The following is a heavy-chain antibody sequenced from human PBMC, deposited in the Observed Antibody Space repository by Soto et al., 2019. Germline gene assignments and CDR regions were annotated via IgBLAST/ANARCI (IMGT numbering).Heavy chain of an antibody. CDR2: LYYSGST. V-gene: IGHV4-39*01. CDR1: GGSISSSSYY. CDR3: ARHPPRWLPHTESCWFDP. D-gene: IGHD3-9*01. Sequence: QLQLQESGPGLVKPSETLSLTCTVSGGSISSSSYYWGWIRQPPGKGLEWIGSLYYSGSTYYNPTLHLRVTTSVHTFKNQFSPKPSSVTPADTAVYYCARHPPRWLPHTESCWFDPWGQGTLVTVSS. J-gene: IGHJ5*02.